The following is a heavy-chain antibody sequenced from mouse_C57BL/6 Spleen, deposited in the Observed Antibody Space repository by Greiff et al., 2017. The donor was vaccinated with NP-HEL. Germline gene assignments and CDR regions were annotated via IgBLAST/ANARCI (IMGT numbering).Heavy chain of an antibody. V-gene: IGHV1-82*01. Sequence: QVHVKQSGPELVKPGASVKISCKASGYAFSSSWMNWVKQRPGKGLEWIGRIYPGDGDTNYNGKFKGKATLTADKSSSTAYMQLSSLTSEDSAVYFCAREGTAQAPWFAYWGQGTLVTVSA. CDR3: AREGTAQAPWFAY. D-gene: IGHD3-2*02. CDR1: GYAFSSSW. J-gene: IGHJ3*01. CDR2: IYPGDGDT.